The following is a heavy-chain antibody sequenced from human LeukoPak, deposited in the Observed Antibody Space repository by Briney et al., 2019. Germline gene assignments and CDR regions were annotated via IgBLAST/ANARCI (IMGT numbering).Heavy chain of an antibody. D-gene: IGHD2/OR15-2a*01. CDR3: TKTSFLVPQASFDL. V-gene: IGHV3-53*01. Sequence: PGGSLRLSCAASGFTFSGNWMHWVRQAPGKGLEWVSVIYSGGSTYYADSVKGRFTISRDNSKNTLYLQMNNLRTGDTAVYYCTKTSFLVPQASFDLWGQGTLVTVSS. J-gene: IGHJ5*02. CDR2: IYSGGST. CDR1: GFTFSGNW.